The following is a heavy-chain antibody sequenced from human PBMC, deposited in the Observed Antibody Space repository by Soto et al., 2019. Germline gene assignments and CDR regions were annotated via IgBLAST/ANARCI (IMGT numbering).Heavy chain of an antibody. D-gene: IGHD3-10*01. V-gene: IGHV4-30-4*01. Sequence: PSETLSLTFTVSGGSISSGDYYWSWIRQPPGKGLEWIGYIYYSGSTYYNPSLKSRVTISVDTSKNQFSLKLSSVTAADTAVYYCARDRPTYYYGSGSYPPPDYYYGTDVWGQGTTVTVSS. CDR1: GGSISSGDYY. CDR3: ARDRPTYYYGSGSYPPPDYYYGTDV. J-gene: IGHJ6*02. CDR2: IYYSGST.